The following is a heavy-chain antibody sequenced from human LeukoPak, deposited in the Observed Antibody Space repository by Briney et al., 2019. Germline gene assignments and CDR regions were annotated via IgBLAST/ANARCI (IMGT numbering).Heavy chain of an antibody. Sequence: ASVKVSCKASGYTFTSYGISWVRQAPGQGLEWMGWISAYNGNTNYAQKLQGRVTMTEDTSTDTAYMELSSLRSEDTAVYYCAILWFGDRTLYFWGQGTLVTVSS. CDR1: GYTFTSYG. CDR2: ISAYNGNT. V-gene: IGHV1-18*01. J-gene: IGHJ4*02. CDR3: AILWFGDRTLYF. D-gene: IGHD3-10*01.